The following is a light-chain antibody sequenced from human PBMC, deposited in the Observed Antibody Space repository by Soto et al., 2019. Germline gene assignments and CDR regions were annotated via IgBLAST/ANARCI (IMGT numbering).Light chain of an antibody. Sequence: QSVLTQPPSVSGAPGRRVTISCTGTSSTIGAGYDVPWYQQLPGTAPKLLIYGNSNRPSGVPDRFSGSKSGTSASLAITGLQAEDEADYYCQSYDSSLSGWVFGGGTKLTVL. V-gene: IGLV1-40*01. CDR1: SSTIGAGYD. CDR3: QSYDSSLSGWV. J-gene: IGLJ3*02. CDR2: GNS.